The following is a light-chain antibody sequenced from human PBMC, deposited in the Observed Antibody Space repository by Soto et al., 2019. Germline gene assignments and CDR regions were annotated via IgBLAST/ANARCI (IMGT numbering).Light chain of an antibody. J-gene: IGKJ5*01. CDR1: QSVSSY. Sequence: EIVLTQSPATLSLSPGERATLSCRASQSVSSYLAWSQLKPGPAPRLLIYDASNSATGIPARFSGSGSGTDFTLTISSLEPEDFEVYYCQQRSNWPSITFGQGTRLEIK. CDR2: DAS. V-gene: IGKV3-11*01. CDR3: QQRSNWPSIT.